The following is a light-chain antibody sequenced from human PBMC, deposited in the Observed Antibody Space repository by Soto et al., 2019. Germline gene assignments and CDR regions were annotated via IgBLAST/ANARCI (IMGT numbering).Light chain of an antibody. V-gene: IGKV1-39*01. Sequence: DIQLTQTPSTLSASVEDRVTITCRARQSIGSYLNWYQQKLGKAPKLLIYAASSLQSGVPSRFSGSGSGTDFTLTISSLQPEDFATYYCQQSYSTPSITFGQGTRLEIK. CDR3: QQSYSTPSIT. CDR1: QSIGSY. CDR2: AAS. J-gene: IGKJ5*01.